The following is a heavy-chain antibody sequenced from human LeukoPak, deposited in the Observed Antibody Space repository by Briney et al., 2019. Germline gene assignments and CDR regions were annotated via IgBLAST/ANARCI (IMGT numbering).Heavy chain of an antibody. CDR1: GGSISSSNYY. CDR3: ARYSSSWYEGGNWFDP. V-gene: IGHV4-39*01. CDR2: IYYTGST. J-gene: IGHJ5*02. Sequence: SETLSLTCSVSGGSISSSNYYWGWIRQPPGKGLEWIGSIYYTGSTYYNPSLKSRVTISVDPSKNQFSLKLSSVTAADTAVYCCARYSSSWYEGGNWFDPWGQGTLVTVSS. D-gene: IGHD6-13*01.